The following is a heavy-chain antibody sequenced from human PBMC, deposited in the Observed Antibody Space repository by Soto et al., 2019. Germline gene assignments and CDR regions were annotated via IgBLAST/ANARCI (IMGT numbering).Heavy chain of an antibody. Sequence: PGESLKISCKGSGYSFTSYWIGWVRQMPGKGLEWMGIIYPGDSDTRYSPSFQGQVTISADKSISTAYLQWSSLKASDTAMYYCARHTIAVAGGYYYHYGMDVWGQGTKVTVSS. J-gene: IGHJ6*02. CDR1: GYSFTSYW. V-gene: IGHV5-51*01. D-gene: IGHD6-19*01. CDR3: ARHTIAVAGGYYYHYGMDV. CDR2: IYPGDSDT.